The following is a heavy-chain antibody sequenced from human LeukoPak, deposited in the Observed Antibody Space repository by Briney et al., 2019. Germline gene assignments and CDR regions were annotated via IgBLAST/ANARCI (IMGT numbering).Heavy chain of an antibody. CDR1: GGSISSGGYY. V-gene: IGHV4-30-2*01. CDR3: ARAKKIAIFGATTTEEYNWLDP. D-gene: IGHD3-3*01. CDR2: IHHSGSI. J-gene: IGHJ5*02. Sequence: SQTLSLTCTVSGGSISSGGYYRSWIRQPPGKGLEWIGYIHHSGSINYNPSLKSRVTISVDTSKNQFSLKLSSVTAADTAVYYCARAKKIAIFGATTTEEYNWLDPWGQGTLVTVSS.